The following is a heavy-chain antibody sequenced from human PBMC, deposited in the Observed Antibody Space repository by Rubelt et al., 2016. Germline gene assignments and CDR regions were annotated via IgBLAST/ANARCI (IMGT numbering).Heavy chain of an antibody. CDR1: GGSISSYY. J-gene: IGHJ1*01. Sequence: QVQLQESGPGLVKPSETLSLTCTVSGGSISSYYWSWIRQPPGKGLEWIGYIYYSGSPNYNPSLKIRVTISVDTSKNQFSLKLSSVTAADTAVYYCARHYYDSSGYYYPEYFQHWGQGTLVTVSS. CDR2: IYYSGSP. D-gene: IGHD3-22*01. V-gene: IGHV4-59*08. CDR3: ARHYYDSSGYYYPEYFQH.